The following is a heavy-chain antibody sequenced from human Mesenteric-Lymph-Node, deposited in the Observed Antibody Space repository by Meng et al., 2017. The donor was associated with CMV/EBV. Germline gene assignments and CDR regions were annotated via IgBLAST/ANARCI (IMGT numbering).Heavy chain of an antibody. CDR1: GFTFSSYA. V-gene: IGHV3-23*01. CDR3: ARTNTYYYDSSGLLFGAP. Sequence: GGSLRLSCAAPGFTFSSYAMSWVRQAPGKGLEWVSAISGSGGSTYYADSVKGRFTISRDNSKNTLYLQMNSLRAEDTAVYYCARTNTYYYDSSGLLFGAPWGQGTLVTVSS. CDR2: ISGSGGST. D-gene: IGHD3-22*01. J-gene: IGHJ5*02.